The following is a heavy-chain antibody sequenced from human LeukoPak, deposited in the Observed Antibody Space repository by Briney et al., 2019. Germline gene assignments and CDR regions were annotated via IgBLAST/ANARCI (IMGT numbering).Heavy chain of an antibody. J-gene: IGHJ5*02. CDR3: AKGFFRTAMVRNWFDP. V-gene: IGHV4-34*01. CDR1: GGSFSGYY. Sequence: SETLSLTCAVYGGSFSGYYWSWIRQPPGKGLEWIGEINHSGSTNYNPSLKSRVTISVDTSKNQFSLKLSSVTAADTAVYYCAKGFFRTAMVRNWFDPWGQGTLVTVSS. D-gene: IGHD5-18*01. CDR2: INHSGST.